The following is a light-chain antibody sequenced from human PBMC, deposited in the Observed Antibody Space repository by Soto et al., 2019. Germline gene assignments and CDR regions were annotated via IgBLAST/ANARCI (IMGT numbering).Light chain of an antibody. V-gene: IGKV3-11*01. Sequence: EIVLTQSPATLSLSPGERATLSCRASQSVSSYLAWYQQKPGQAPRLLIYDASNRATGIPARFSGSGSGTDCTLGIISLEPEDFAGYYCQQRSHWPPYTFRKGTKLEIK. J-gene: IGKJ2*01. CDR3: QQRSHWPPYT. CDR1: QSVSSY. CDR2: DAS.